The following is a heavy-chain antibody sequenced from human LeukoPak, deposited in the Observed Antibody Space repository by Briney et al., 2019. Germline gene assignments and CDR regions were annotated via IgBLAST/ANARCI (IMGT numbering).Heavy chain of an antibody. Sequence: SETLSLTCTVSGGSTSSYYWSWIRQPPGKGLEWIGYINYSGNSNYNPSLKSRVTISVDTSNNQFSLRLSSVTATDTAVYYCARHGGRTSPFRGVTYYFDYWGQGTLVTVSS. J-gene: IGHJ4*02. V-gene: IGHV4-59*08. CDR2: INYSGNS. CDR1: GGSTSSYY. CDR3: ARHGGRTSPFRGVTYYFDY. D-gene: IGHD3-16*01.